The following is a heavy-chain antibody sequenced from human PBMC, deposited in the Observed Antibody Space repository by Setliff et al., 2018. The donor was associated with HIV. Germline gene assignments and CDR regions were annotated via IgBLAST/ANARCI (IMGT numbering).Heavy chain of an antibody. D-gene: IGHD2-8*01. Sequence: GASVKVSCKASGGRFSNYGISWVRQAPGQGLEWMGGIIPIFGTTNYAQMFQGRVTMTADESTSTAYMELSSLRSEDTAVYYCAKGPNFEDAFDIGGQGTVVTVSS. CDR3: AKGPNFEDAFDI. J-gene: IGHJ3*02. CDR2: IIPIFGTT. CDR1: GGRFSNYG. V-gene: IGHV1-69*13.